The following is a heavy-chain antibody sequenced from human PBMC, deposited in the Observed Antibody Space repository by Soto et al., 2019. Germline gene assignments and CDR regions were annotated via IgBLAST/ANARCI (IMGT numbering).Heavy chain of an antibody. Sequence: QVQLQESGPGLVKPSETLFLTCTVSGGSISNYYWSWIRQPPGKELEGIGYIYYSGSTNYNPSLKSRVTISVDTSKNQFSLKLSSVTAADTAVYYCARRWGTTFDYWGQGTLVTVSS. D-gene: IGHD3-16*01. V-gene: IGHV4-59*08. CDR3: ARRWGTTFDY. J-gene: IGHJ4*02. CDR1: GGSISNYY. CDR2: IYYSGST.